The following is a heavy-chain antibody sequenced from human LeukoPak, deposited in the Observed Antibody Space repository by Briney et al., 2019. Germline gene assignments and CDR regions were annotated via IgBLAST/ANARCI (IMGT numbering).Heavy chain of an antibody. CDR3: ARDDAVDGGYLDY. Sequence: GGSLRLSCAASGFTFSSYAMSWVRQAPGKGLEWVSAISGSGGSTSYADSMKGRFTISRDKSKNTLYLQMNSLRAEDTAVYYCARDDAVDGGYLDYWGQGALVTVSS. CDR2: ISGSGGST. D-gene: IGHD6-19*01. CDR1: GFTFSSYA. J-gene: IGHJ4*02. V-gene: IGHV3-23*01.